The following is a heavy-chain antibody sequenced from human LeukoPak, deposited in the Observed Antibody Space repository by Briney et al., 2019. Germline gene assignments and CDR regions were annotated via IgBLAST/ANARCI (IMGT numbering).Heavy chain of an antibody. Sequence: GGSLRLSCAASGFNFSIHRMSWVRQAPGKGVEWVDHINQDGSQKYYVDSVKGRFSISRDNAKNSLYLQLNSLRVEDTAVYYCARSNREFASGSGDYWGQGTLVTVSS. CDR1: GFNFSIHR. CDR2: INQDGSQK. J-gene: IGHJ4*02. CDR3: ARSNREFASGSGDY. V-gene: IGHV3-7*05. D-gene: IGHD3-10*01.